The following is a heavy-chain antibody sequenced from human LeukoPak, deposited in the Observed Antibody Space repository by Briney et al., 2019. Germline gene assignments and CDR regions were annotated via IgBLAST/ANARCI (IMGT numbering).Heavy chain of an antibody. D-gene: IGHD1-14*01. V-gene: IGHV3-23*01. CDR1: GFTFNNYA. CDR3: AKVSGGGLYYDGMDV. Sequence: GGSLRLSCAASGFTFNNYAMNWVRQAPGKGLEWGSVISGSGGATYYADSVKGRFTISRDSSKHTLYLQMNSLRAEDTAVYYCAKVSGGGLYYDGMDVWGQGTTVTVSS. J-gene: IGHJ6*02. CDR2: ISGSGGAT.